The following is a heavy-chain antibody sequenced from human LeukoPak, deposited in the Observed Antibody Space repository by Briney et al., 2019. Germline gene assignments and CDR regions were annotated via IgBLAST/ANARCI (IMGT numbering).Heavy chain of an antibody. CDR1: GFTFSSYA. D-gene: IGHD2-15*01. J-gene: IGHJ4*02. Sequence: DPGGSLRLSCAASGFTFSSYAMSWVRQAPGKGLEWVSAISGSGGSTYYADSVKGRFTISRGNSKNTLYLQMNSLRAEDTAVYYCAKGACSGGSCYVDYWGQGTLVTVSS. V-gene: IGHV3-23*01. CDR2: ISGSGGST. CDR3: AKGACSGGSCYVDY.